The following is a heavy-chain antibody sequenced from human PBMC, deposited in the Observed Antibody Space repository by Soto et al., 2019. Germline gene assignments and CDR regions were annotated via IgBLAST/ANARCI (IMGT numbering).Heavy chain of an antibody. CDR3: AREGGDEWIDYYYYGMDV. Sequence: PGGSLRLSCAASGFTFSSYAMHWVRQAPGKGLEWVAVISYDGSNKYYADSVKGRFTISRDNSKNTLYLQMNSLRAEDTAVYYCAREGGDEWIDYYYYGMDVWGHGTTVTSP. D-gene: IGHD2-21*02. CDR1: GFTFSSYA. CDR2: ISYDGSNK. V-gene: IGHV3-30-3*01. J-gene: IGHJ6*02.